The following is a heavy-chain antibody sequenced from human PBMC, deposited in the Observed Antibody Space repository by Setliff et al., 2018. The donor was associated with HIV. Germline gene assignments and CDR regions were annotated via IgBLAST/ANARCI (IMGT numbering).Heavy chain of an antibody. D-gene: IGHD3-22*01. Sequence: KTSETLSLTCTVSGDSISSNNYCWGWIRQPPGQELEWIGSFYYSGSTYYNLSLKSRVTISLDTSKNQFSLKLSSVTAADTAVYYCAREYYYDSSGYGYWGQGTLVTVSS. V-gene: IGHV4-39*02. CDR1: GDSISSNNYC. CDR3: AREYYYDSSGYGY. J-gene: IGHJ4*02. CDR2: FYYSGST.